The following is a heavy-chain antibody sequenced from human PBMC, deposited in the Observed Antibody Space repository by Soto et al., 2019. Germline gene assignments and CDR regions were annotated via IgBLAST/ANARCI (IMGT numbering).Heavy chain of an antibody. V-gene: IGHV4-30-4*01. Sequence: SETLSLTCTVSGGSISSGDYYWSWIRQPPGKGLEWIGYIYYSGSTYYNPSLKSRVTISVDTSKNQFPLKLSSVTAADTAVYYCARDYFYCSGGSCYSNYYYYGMDVWGQGTTVTVSS. D-gene: IGHD2-15*01. CDR2: IYYSGST. CDR3: ARDYFYCSGGSCYSNYYYYGMDV. J-gene: IGHJ6*02. CDR1: GGSISSGDYY.